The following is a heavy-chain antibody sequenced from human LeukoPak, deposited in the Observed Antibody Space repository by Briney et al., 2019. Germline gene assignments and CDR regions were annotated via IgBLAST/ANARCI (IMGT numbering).Heavy chain of an antibody. V-gene: IGHV1-69*04. CDR3: ARDPMIVVVITAAFDI. Sequence: SVKVSCKASGGTFSSYAISWVRQAPGQGLEWMGRIIPILGIANYAQKFQGRVTITADKSTSTAYMELSSLRSEDTAVYYCARDPMIVVVITAAFDIWGQGTMVTVSS. D-gene: IGHD3-22*01. CDR1: GGTFSSYA. CDR2: IIPILGIA. J-gene: IGHJ3*02.